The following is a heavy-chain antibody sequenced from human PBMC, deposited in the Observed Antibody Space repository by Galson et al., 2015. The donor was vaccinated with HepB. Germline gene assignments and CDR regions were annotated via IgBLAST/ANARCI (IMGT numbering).Heavy chain of an antibody. CDR1: GYTFTGYY. CDR2: INPKSGAT. D-gene: IGHD1-26*01. V-gene: IGHV1-2*02. J-gene: IGHJ4*02. Sequence: SVKDSCKASGYTFTGYYIFWVRQAPGQGLEWMGWINPKSGATYYAQRFQDRVTMTRDTSINTAYMELSRLTSDDTAIYYCAHMKATNYWGQGTLVTVSS. CDR3: AHMKATNY.